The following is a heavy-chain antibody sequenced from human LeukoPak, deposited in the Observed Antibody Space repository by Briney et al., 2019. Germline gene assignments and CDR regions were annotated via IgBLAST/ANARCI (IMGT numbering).Heavy chain of an antibody. Sequence: ASVKVSCKVSGDTFSGYAMSWVRQAPGQGLEWMGGIIPIFGTANYAQKFQGRVTITTDESTSTAYMELSSLRSEDTAVYYCARVFRGDYGSGSYSPDAFDIWGQGTMVTVSS. CDR1: GDTFSGYA. CDR3: ARVFRGDYGSGSYSPDAFDI. V-gene: IGHV1-69*05. D-gene: IGHD3-10*01. CDR2: IIPIFGTA. J-gene: IGHJ3*02.